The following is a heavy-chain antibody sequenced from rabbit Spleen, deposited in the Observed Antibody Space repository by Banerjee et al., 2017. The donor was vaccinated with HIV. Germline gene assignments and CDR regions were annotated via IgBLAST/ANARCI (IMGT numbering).Heavy chain of an antibody. J-gene: IGHJ4*01. D-gene: IGHD4-1*01. Sequence: QLVESRGGLVKPGASLTLTCTASGFSFSSGYDMCWVRQAPGKGLEWIGDIDPIFGIAVYASWVNGRFTISSHNAQKTLYLQLNSLTAADTATYFCVRNYISSGWGINLWGQGTLVTVS. CDR1: GFSFSSGYD. CDR2: IDPIFGIA. V-gene: IGHV1S7*01. CDR3: VRNYISSGWGINL.